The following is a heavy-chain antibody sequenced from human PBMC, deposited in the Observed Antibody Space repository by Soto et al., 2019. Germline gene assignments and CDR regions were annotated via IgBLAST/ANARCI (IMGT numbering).Heavy chain of an antibody. CDR1: GYTFTDYD. CDR2: VSPDSGNS. Sequence: QVQVVQSRAEVKKPGASVNVSCKTSGYTFTDYDINWVRQAPGQGLEWMGWVSPDSGNSGYAKQFQGRVTMTRDTSISTVYMELNSLTSEDTAVYYCEVTTGYWRQGNMVTVSS. D-gene: IGHD2-2*03. V-gene: IGHV1-8*01. CDR3: EVTTGY. J-gene: IGHJ4*02.